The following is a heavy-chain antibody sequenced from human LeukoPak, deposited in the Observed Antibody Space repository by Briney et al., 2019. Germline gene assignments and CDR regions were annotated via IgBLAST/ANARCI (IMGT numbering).Heavy chain of an antibody. Sequence: PSATLSLTCTVSGGSISSYYWSWIRQPPGKGLEWIGYIYYSGSTNYNPSLKSRVTISVDTSKNQFSLKLSSVTAADTAVYYCARLSSGYYYVSGPNAFDIWGQGTMVTVSS. D-gene: IGHD3-22*01. J-gene: IGHJ3*02. CDR2: IYYSGST. V-gene: IGHV4-59*01. CDR1: GGSISSYY. CDR3: ARLSSGYYYVSGPNAFDI.